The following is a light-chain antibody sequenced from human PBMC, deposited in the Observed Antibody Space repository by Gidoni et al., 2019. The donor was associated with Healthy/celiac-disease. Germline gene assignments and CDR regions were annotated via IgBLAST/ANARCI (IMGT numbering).Light chain of an antibody. CDR3: QKYFALYT. CDR2: WAS. J-gene: IGKJ2*01. CDR1: QSVLYSSNNKNY. V-gene: IGKV4-1*01. Sequence: DIVMTQSPDSLAVSLGERATINCKSSQSVLYSSNNKNYLAWYQQKPGQPPKLLIYWASTRESGVHDRFSGSGSGTDFTLTISSLQAEDVAVYYCQKYFALYTFGQGTKLEIK.